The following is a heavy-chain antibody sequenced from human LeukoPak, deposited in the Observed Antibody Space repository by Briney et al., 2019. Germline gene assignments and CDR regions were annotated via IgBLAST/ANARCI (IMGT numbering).Heavy chain of an antibody. CDR3: ARDSAFDY. J-gene: IGHJ4*02. Sequence: PGGSLRLSCAASGFTFSSYSMNWVRQARGKGLEWVSSISGSSSYIYYADSVKGRFTISRDNGKNSLHLQMNSLRAEDTAVYYCARDSAFDYWGQGTLVTVSS. D-gene: IGHD3-10*01. V-gene: IGHV3-21*06. CDR2: ISGSSSYI. CDR1: GFTFSSYS.